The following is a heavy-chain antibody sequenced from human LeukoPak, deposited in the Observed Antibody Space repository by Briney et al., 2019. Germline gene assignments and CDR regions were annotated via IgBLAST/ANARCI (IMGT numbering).Heavy chain of an antibody. Sequence: SVKVSCKASGGTFSSYTISWVRQAPGQGLEWMGRIIPILGIANYAQKFQGRVTITADKSTSTAYTELSSLRSEDTAVYYCARDEGTYYDFWSGLDYWGQGTLVTVSS. J-gene: IGHJ4*02. V-gene: IGHV1-69*04. D-gene: IGHD3-3*01. CDR3: ARDEGTYYDFWSGLDY. CDR2: IIPILGIA. CDR1: GGTFSSYT.